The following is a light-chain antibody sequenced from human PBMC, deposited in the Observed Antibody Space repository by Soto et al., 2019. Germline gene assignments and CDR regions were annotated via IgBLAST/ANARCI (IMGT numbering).Light chain of an antibody. V-gene: IGKV3-15*01. CDR2: GAS. CDR3: QQYNNWPPWIT. J-gene: IGKJ5*01. CDR1: QSVSSN. Sequence: EIVMTQSPATLSVSPGERATLSCRASQSVSSNLAWYQQKPGQAPRLLIYGASTRATGIPARFSGSGSGTESTLTISSLQSEDFAVYYCQQYNNWPPWITFGQGTRLEIK.